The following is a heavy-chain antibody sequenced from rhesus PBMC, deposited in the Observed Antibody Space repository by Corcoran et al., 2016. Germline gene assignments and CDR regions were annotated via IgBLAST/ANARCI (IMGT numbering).Heavy chain of an antibody. Sequence: EVQLVETGGGLVQPGGSLKLSCAASGFTFSSYGMSWVRQAPGKGLEWVSAINSGGGNTYSADSVKGRFTISRDNSKNTLSLQMNSLRAEDTAVYYCAKDFEVFTALDSWGQGVLVTVSS. CDR1: GFTFSSYG. J-gene: IGHJ4*01. D-gene: IGHD2-27*01. CDR3: AKDFEVFTALDS. CDR2: INSGGGNT. V-gene: IGHV3S5*01.